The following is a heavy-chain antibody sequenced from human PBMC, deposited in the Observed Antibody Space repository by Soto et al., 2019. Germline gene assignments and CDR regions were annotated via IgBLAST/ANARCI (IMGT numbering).Heavy chain of an antibody. J-gene: IGHJ3*02. V-gene: IGHV3-33*01. Sequence: GGSLRLSCAASGFTFSIYGMHWVRQAQGKGQEWVAVIWYDGSNKYYADSVKGRFTISRDNSNNTLYLHMKSLRDGDTGVYYSARPLKGGIVLVLAGTDAFDIWGQGTMVNFS. CDR1: GFTFSIYG. CDR3: ARPLKGGIVLVLAGTDAFDI. CDR2: IWYDGSNK. D-gene: IGHD2-2*01.